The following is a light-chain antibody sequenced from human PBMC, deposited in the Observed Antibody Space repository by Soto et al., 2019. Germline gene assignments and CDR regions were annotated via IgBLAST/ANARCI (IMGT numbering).Light chain of an antibody. CDR2: EVS. J-gene: IGLJ1*01. Sequence: QSALTQPASVSGSPGQSITISCTETSSDIGGYNYVSWYQHHPGKAPKLMIYEVSNRPSGVSNRFSGSKSGNTASLTISGLQAEDEADYYCSSLRVFGTGTKLTVL. CDR3: SSLRV. CDR1: SSDIGGYNY. V-gene: IGLV2-14*01.